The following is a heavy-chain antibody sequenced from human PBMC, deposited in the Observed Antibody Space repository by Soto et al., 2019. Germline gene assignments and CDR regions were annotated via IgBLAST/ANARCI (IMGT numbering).Heavy chain of an antibody. J-gene: IGHJ4*02. CDR2: IYYTGST. D-gene: IGHD1-26*01. CDR3: ARDRGSYALDY. V-gene: IGHV4-59*01. Sequence: QVQLQESGPGLVKPSETLSLTCTVSGGSISSYFWSWIRQPPGKGLEWIGDIYYTGSTNYNPSLKSRVTISVDTSKNQFSLQLSSVTAADTAVYYCARDRGSYALDYWGQGTLVTVSS. CDR1: GGSISSYF.